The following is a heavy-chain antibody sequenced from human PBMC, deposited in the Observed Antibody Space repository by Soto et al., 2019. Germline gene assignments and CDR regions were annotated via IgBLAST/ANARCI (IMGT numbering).Heavy chain of an antibody. D-gene: IGHD2-15*01. CDR2: INHSGST. J-gene: IGHJ4*02. CDR3: ARVTVVAGKIDY. V-gene: IGHV4-34*01. Sequence: TSETLSLTCAVYGGSFSGYYWSWIRQPPGKGLEWIGEINHSGSTNYNPSLKSRVTISVDTSKNQFSLKLSSVTAADTAVYYCARVTVVAGKIDYWGQGTLVTVSS. CDR1: GGSFSGYY.